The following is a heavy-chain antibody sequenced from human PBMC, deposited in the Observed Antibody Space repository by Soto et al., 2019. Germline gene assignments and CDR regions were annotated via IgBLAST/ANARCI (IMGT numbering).Heavy chain of an antibody. CDR3: AGSLQLWLFVAY. V-gene: IGHV3-7*03. J-gene: IGHJ4*02. Sequence: PGGSLRLSCAASGFTFSSYWMSWVRQAPGKGLEWVANIKQDGSDKYYVDSVKGRFTISRDNAKNSLYLQMNRLRAEDTAVYYCAGSLQLWLFVAYWGQGTLVTVSS. CDR1: GFTFSSYW. CDR2: IKQDGSDK. D-gene: IGHD5-18*01.